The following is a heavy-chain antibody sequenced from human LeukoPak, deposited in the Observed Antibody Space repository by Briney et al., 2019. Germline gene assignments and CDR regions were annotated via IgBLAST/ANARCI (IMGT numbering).Heavy chain of an antibody. D-gene: IGHD3/OR15-3a*01. CDR2: INHSGTT. CDR1: GGSFSGYY. V-gene: IGHV4-34*01. J-gene: IGHJ4*02. Sequence: SETLSLTCVVYGGSFSGYYWSWIRQPPGKGLEWIGEINHSGTTNYNPSLKSRVTISVDTSKNQFSLKLTSVTAADTTVYYCARGGLANYFDYWGQGTLVPVSS. CDR3: ARGGLANYFDY.